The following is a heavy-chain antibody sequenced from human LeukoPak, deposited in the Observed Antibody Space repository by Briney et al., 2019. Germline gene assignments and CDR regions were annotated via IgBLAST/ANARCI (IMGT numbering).Heavy chain of an antibody. J-gene: IGHJ1*01. V-gene: IGHV4-38-2*02. CDR1: GYSFSSGFY. Sequence: SETLSLTCSVSGYSFSSGFYWGWIRQPPGKGLEWIGSIYYSGSTYYNPSLKSRVTISVDTSKNQFSLKLSSVTAADTAVYYCAREGYDFWSGYYNAEYFQHWGQGTLVTVSS. D-gene: IGHD3-3*01. CDR2: IYYSGST. CDR3: AREGYDFWSGYYNAEYFQH.